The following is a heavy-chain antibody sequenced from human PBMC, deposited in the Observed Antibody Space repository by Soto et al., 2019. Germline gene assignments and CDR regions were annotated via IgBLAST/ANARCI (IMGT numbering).Heavy chain of an antibody. V-gene: IGHV3-33*01. J-gene: IGHJ5*02. CDR2: IWYDGSNT. CDR1: GFTFSSFG. Sequence: QVQLVESGGGVVQPGRSLRLSCAASGFTFSSFGMHWVRQAPGKGLEWVALIWYDGSNTHYADSVKGRFTISRDNSKNTLYLQMNSLRAEDTAVYYCARDLSSDWYGTNSWFDPWGQGTLVTVSS. CDR3: ARDLSSDWYGTNSWFDP. D-gene: IGHD6-19*01.